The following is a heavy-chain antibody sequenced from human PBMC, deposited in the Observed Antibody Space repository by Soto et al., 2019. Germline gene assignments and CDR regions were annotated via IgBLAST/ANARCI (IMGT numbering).Heavy chain of an antibody. Sequence: QVQLQESGPGLVKPSQTLSLTCTVSGGSISSGGYYWSWIRQHPGKGLEWIGYIYYSGRTYYNPSPTTRVTMSVDTSKNQFSLKLSSVTAAHPAVYYCARRVFPWGQGTLVTVSS. CDR1: GGSISSGGYY. V-gene: IGHV4-31*03. J-gene: IGHJ5*02. CDR2: IYYSGRT. CDR3: ARRVFP.